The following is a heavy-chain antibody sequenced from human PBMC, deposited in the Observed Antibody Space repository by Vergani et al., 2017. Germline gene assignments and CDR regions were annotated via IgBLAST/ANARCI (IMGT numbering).Heavy chain of an antibody. J-gene: IGHJ6*02. CDR1: GYSFTSYW. D-gene: IGHD6-13*01. Sequence: EVQLVQSGAEVKKPGESLKISCKGSGYSFTSYWIGWVRQMPGKGLEWMGIIYPGDSDTRYSPSFQGQVTISADKSISTAYLQWSSLKASDTAMYDCARTRATAAAGNSYYYYGMDVWGQGTTVTVSS. V-gene: IGHV5-51*01. CDR2: IYPGDSDT. CDR3: ARTRATAAAGNSYYYYGMDV.